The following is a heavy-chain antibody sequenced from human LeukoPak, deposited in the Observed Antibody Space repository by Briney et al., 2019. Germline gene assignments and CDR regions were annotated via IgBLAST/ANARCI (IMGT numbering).Heavy chain of an antibody. V-gene: IGHV4-34*01. Sequence: PSETLSLTCAVYGGSFSGYYWSWIRQPPGKGLEWIGEINHSGSTNYNPSLKSRVTISVDTSKNQFSLKLSSVTAADTAVYYCARGHLYYYDSSGYPRFDYWGQGTLVTASS. CDR1: GGSFSGYY. CDR3: ARGHLYYYDSSGYPRFDY. CDR2: INHSGST. D-gene: IGHD3-22*01. J-gene: IGHJ4*02.